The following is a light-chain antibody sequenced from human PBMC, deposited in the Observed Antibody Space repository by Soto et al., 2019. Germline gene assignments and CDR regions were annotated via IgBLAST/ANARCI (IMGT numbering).Light chain of an antibody. V-gene: IGKV1-33*01. CDR1: QDINNY. CDR2: DAS. CDR3: QQYANLPRT. Sequence: DIQMTQSRSSLSASVGDRVTITFQASQDINNYLNWYQQKPGKAPKLLIYDASNLETGVPAKFSGSGSGTDFTFTISSLQPEDFATYYCQQYANLPRTFGQGTKVDI. J-gene: IGKJ1*01.